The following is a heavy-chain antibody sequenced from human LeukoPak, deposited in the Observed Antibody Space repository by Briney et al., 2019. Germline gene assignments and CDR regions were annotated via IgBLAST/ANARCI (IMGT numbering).Heavy chain of an antibody. CDR1: GGSISSYY. CDR3: ARTRYSSSWYYFDY. V-gene: IGHV4-59*01. Sequence: SETLSLTCTVSGGSISSYYWSWIRQPPGKGLEWIGYIYYSGSTNYNPSLKSRVTISVDTSKNQFSLRLSSVTAADTAVYYCARTRYSSSWYYFDYWGQGTLVTVSS. CDR2: IYYSGST. J-gene: IGHJ4*02. D-gene: IGHD6-13*01.